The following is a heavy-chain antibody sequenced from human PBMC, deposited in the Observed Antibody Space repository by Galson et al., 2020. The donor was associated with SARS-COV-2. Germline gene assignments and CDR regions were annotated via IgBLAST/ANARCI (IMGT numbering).Heavy chain of an antibody. J-gene: IGHJ6*02. CDR3: ARELRAFSAREVAYYYYGLDV. Sequence: ASVKVSCKASGYTFTGYYMHWVRQAPGQGLEWMGRINPNSGGANYAQKFQGRVTMTRDTSISTAYMELLSLRSADTAMYYCARELRAFSAREVAYYYYGLDVWGQGTTVTVSS. CDR1: GYTFTGYY. D-gene: IGHD1-26*01. CDR2: INPNSGGA. V-gene: IGHV1-2*06.